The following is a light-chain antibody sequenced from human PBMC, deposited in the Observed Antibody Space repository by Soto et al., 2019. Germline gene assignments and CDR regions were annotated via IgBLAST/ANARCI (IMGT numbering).Light chain of an antibody. J-gene: IGLJ1*01. CDR3: VSYTDSDTLD. V-gene: IGLV2-14*01. CDR1: NTDVGQDKS. Sequence: SALTQPASVSGSRGQSIIISCVGRNTDVGQDKSVSWYQQGPGKAPKLLIFEVTNRPSGVSNRFSGSRSGNTASLTISGLQPDDEGDYFCVSYTDSDTLDFGNATKVTV. CDR2: EVT.